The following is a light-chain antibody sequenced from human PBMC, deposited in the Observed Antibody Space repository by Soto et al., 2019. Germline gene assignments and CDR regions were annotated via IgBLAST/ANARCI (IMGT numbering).Light chain of an antibody. J-gene: IGLJ1*01. CDR1: SSDVGAYIY. CDR2: EVN. Sequence: ALTQPASVSGSPGQSITISCGGTSSDVGAYIYVSWYQQFPGKAPKLILYEVNNRPSGVSNRFSGSKSDTTASLTISGLQPEDEADYYCSAYSDIDTKVFGTGTKVTVL. V-gene: IGLV2-14*03. CDR3: SAYSDIDTKV.